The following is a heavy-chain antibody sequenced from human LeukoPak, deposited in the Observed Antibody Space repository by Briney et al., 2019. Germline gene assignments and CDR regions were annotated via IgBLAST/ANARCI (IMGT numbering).Heavy chain of an antibody. CDR1: GFIFSSYA. V-gene: IGHV3-23*01. CDR3: AKDTSGWPRDFDY. Sequence: PGGSLRLSCAGSGFIFSSYAINWVRQAPGKGLEWVSAISGSDGITYYADSVKGRFTISRDNSKNTVYLEMSSLRAEDTAVYYCAKDTSGWPRDFDYWGQGTLVTVSS. CDR2: ISGSDGIT. J-gene: IGHJ4*02. D-gene: IGHD6-25*01.